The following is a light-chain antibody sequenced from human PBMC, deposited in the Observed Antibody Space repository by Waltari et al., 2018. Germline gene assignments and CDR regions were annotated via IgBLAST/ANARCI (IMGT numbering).Light chain of an antibody. V-gene: IGLV2-23*02. CDR2: DVT. Sequence: QSALTQPASVSGSPGQSITISCTGTSSDIGGYNYVSWYQQYSGKAPKLIIYDVTRRSSGGSNRFTASKFGNTASLTISGLQAEDEADYYCCSYAGFTTYAVFGGGTKLTVL. CDR1: SSDIGGYNY. J-gene: IGLJ2*01. CDR3: CSYAGFTTYAV.